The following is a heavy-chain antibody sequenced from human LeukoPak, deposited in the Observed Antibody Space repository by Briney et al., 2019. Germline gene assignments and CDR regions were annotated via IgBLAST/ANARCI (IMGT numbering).Heavy chain of an antibody. CDR3: ARLPLFHYMDV. CDR2: IYYTGST. Sequence: PSETLSLTCTVSGGSLSSYYWSWIRQPPGKGREGIGYIYYTGSTNYNTSIKSRVTISLDTSMNQFSLKLSSVTAADTAVYYCARLPLFHYMDVWGKGTKVTVS. CDR1: GGSLSSYY. J-gene: IGHJ6*03. V-gene: IGHV4-59*08.